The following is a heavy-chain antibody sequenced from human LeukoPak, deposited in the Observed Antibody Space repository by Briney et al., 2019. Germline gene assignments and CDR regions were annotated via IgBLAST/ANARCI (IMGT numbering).Heavy chain of an antibody. CDR1: GFTFSSYA. D-gene: IGHD1-1*01. CDR2: ISGSGGST. CDR3: KNDPLAFDY. V-gene: IGHV3-23*01. J-gene: IGHJ4*02. Sequence: GGSLRLSCAASGFTFSSYAMSWVRQAPGKGLEWVSGISGSGGSTYQADSAKGRFTISRDNSKNTLYLQMNSLKTEDTAVYYCKNDPLAFDYWGQGTLVTVSS.